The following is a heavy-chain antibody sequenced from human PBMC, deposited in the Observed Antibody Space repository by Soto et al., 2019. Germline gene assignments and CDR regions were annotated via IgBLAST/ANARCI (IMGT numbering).Heavy chain of an antibody. J-gene: IGHJ6*04. CDR3: ARGVGV. V-gene: IGHV4-31*03. D-gene: IGHD1-26*01. CDR2: ISSSGTT. CDR1: GGSISGGVYC. Sequence: QVQLQESGPGLVKPSQTLSLTCTASGGSISGGVYCWSWIRQLPGRGLDWIGCISSSGTTHYNPSLNSRFTISVDTARNQFSLKLSSVTAADTAVYYCARGVGVWGKGTTVTVSS.